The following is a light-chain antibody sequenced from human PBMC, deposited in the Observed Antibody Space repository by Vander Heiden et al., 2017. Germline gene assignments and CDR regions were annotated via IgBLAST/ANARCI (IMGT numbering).Light chain of an antibody. V-gene: IGKV1-39*01. CDR1: QSISSY. CDR2: AAS. Sequence: DIQMTQSPSSLSASVGDRVTITCRASQSISSYLNWYQQKQGKAPKLLIYAASSLQSGVPSRFSGSGSGTDFTLTISSLQPEDCATYYCQQSDSTPLTFGQGTLLEIK. J-gene: IGKJ5*01. CDR3: QQSDSTPLT.